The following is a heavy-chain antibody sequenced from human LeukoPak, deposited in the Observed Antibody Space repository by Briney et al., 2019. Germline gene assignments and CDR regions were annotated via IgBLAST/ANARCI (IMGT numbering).Heavy chain of an antibody. CDR3: ARHSGGDGYNYNGMDV. D-gene: IGHD6-19*01. J-gene: IGHJ6*02. CDR1: GFTFGSYY. CDR2: NSDFGSS. Sequence: GGSLRLSCAASGFTFGSYYINWVRQAPGKGLEWVSSNSDFGSSHHADSVKGRFTTSRDNAKNSVHLQMNSLRVEDTATYYCARHSGGDGYNYNGMDVWGQGTMVTVSS. V-gene: IGHV3-21*06.